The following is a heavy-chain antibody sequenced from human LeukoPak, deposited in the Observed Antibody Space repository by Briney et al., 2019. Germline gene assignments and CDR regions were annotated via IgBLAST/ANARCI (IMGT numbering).Heavy chain of an antibody. CDR2: LSDSGGRI. D-gene: IGHD3-22*01. CDR3: AKAAGHDNRDDSFDI. V-gene: IGHV3-23*01. J-gene: IGHJ3*02. CDR1: GFTFSSYG. Sequence: GGTLRLSCAASGFTFSSYGMSWVRQAPGKGLEWVSGLSDSGGRIYYADSVKGRFTISRDNSKNTLYLQMNSLRVEDTALYYCAKAAGHDNRDDSFDIWGQGTLVTVSS.